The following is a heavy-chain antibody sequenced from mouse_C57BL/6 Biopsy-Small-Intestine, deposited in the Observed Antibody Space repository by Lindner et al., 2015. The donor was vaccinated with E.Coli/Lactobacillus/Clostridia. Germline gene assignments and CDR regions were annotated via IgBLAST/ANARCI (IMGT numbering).Heavy chain of an antibody. CDR3: ARSRSVLGSGTYFDS. Sequence: SVKVSCKASGYTFTDYYMHWVRQAPGQGLEWMGWINPNSGGTNFAQKFQGRVTMTRDTSISTAYMELSRLRSDDTAVYYCARSRSVLGSGTYFDSWGQGTLVTVSS. CDR1: GYTFTDYY. CDR2: INPNSGGT. D-gene: IGHD4-1*01. V-gene: IGHV1-18*01. J-gene: IGHJ2*01.